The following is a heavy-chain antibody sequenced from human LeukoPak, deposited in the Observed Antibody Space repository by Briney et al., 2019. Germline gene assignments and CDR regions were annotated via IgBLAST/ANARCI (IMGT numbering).Heavy chain of an antibody. CDR3: ARDPVYSNWFDP. CDR1: GGTFSSYA. D-gene: IGHD1-14*01. Sequence: SVKVSCKASGGTFSSYAISWVRQAPGQGLEWMGGIIPIFGTANYAQKFQGRVTITADKSTSTAYMELSSLRSEDTAVYYCARDPVYSNWFDPWGQGTLVTVSS. V-gene: IGHV1-69*06. J-gene: IGHJ5*02. CDR2: IIPIFGTA.